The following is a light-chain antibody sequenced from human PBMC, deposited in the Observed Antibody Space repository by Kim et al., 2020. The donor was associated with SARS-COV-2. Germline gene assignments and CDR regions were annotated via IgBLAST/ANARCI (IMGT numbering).Light chain of an antibody. CDR3: LLYFDSSVV. J-gene: IGLJ2*01. CDR1: TGPVTNNHY. CDR2: SGT. V-gene: IGLV7-43*01. Sequence: PGGTASLPCTSSTGPVTNNHYPNWFQQKPGQAPLPLVYSGTAKHSWTPARFSVSVLGGKAALTLSDVQPEDEAEYYCLLYFDSSVVFGGGTQLTVL.